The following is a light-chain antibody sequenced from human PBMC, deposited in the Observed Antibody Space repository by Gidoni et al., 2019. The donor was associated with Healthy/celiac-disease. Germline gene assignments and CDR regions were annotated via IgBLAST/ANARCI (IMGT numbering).Light chain of an antibody. CDR2: GAS. CDR3: QQYGSSPRT. V-gene: IGKV3-20*01. Sequence: EIVLTQSPGTLSLSQGERATLSCRASQSVSSSYLAWYQQKPGQAPRLLIYGASSRATGIPDSRLEPEDFAVYYCQQYGSSPRTFGQGTKVEIK. J-gene: IGKJ1*01. CDR1: QSVSSSY.